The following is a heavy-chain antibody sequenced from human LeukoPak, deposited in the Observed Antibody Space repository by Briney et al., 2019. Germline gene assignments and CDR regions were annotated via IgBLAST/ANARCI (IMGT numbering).Heavy chain of an antibody. CDR2: IDWKSDSI. V-gene: IGHV3-9*01. J-gene: IGHJ3*02. Sequence: GGSLRLSCAASGFTFSNYAMHWVRQGPGKGLEWVSGIDWKSDSIGYADSVKGRFTISRDNAENSLYLQMNSLRAEDTAFYYCAKDSEQLVRRGPFDIWGQGTMVSVSS. D-gene: IGHD6-13*01. CDR1: GFTFSNYA. CDR3: AKDSEQLVRRGPFDI.